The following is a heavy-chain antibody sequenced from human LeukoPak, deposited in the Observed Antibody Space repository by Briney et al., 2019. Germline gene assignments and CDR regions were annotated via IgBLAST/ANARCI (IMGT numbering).Heavy chain of an antibody. Sequence: GASVKVSCKASGYTFTSYAMHWVRQAPGQRLEWMGWINAGNGNTKYSQKFQGRVTITRDTSASTAYMELSSLRSEDTAVYYCATLTTVRNGLFDYWGQGTLVTVSS. V-gene: IGHV1-3*01. J-gene: IGHJ4*02. CDR3: ATLTTVRNGLFDY. D-gene: IGHD4-17*01. CDR1: GYTFTSYA. CDR2: INAGNGNT.